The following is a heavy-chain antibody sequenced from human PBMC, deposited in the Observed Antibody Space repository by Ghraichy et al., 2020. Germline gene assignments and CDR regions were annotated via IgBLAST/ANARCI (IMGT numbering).Heavy chain of an antibody. V-gene: IGHV3-30*18. D-gene: IGHD3-3*01. Sequence: GESLNISCAASGFTFSSYGMHWVRQAPGKGLEWVAVISYDGSNKYYADSVKGRFTISRDNSKNTLYLQMNSLRAEDTAVYYCAKGDVTRGITIFGVVMPDYWGQGTLVTVSS. CDR1: GFTFSSYG. CDR3: AKGDVTRGITIFGVVMPDY. CDR2: ISYDGSNK. J-gene: IGHJ4*02.